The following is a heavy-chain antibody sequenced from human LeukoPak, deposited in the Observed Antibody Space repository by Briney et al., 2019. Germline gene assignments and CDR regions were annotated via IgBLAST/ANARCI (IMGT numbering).Heavy chain of an antibody. CDR1: GFTFSDYY. Sequence: GGSLRLSCAASGFTFSDYYMSWVRQAPGKGLEWVSFISSSSHDSHTNYAESVRGRFGISRDDGQNSLYLQMNSLRAEDTALYYCATLRDYAWTHWGQGTLVTVSS. CDR3: ATLRDYAWTH. V-gene: IGHV3-11*06. J-gene: IGHJ4*02. D-gene: IGHD4-17*01. CDR2: ISSSSHDSHT.